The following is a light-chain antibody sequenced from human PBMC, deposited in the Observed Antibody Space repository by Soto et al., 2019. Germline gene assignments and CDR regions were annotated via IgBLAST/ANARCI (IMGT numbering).Light chain of an antibody. CDR1: ESISNNY. V-gene: IGKV3-20*01. Sequence: EIVLTQAADTLSLSPGEEATLSCRTSESISNNYLAWYQQKAGQAPRLLIYGASGRATGIPDRFSGSGSGTDFTLTISRLEPEDFAVYYCQQYGTSPTWTFGQGTKVDIK. J-gene: IGKJ1*01. CDR2: GAS. CDR3: QQYGTSPTWT.